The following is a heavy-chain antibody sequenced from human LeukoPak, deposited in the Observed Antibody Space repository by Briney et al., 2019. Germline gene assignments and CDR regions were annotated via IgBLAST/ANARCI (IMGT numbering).Heavy chain of an antibody. V-gene: IGHV4-59*12. CDR1: GGSISSYY. Sequence: SETLSLTCSVSGGSISSYYWSWIRQPPGKGLEWIGYIHYSGSTNYNPSLKSRVTISVDTSKNQFSLKLSSVTAADTAVYYCARLRDYYGSGSYYHATYYFDYWGQGTLVTVSS. CDR3: ARLRDYYGSGSYYHATYYFDY. CDR2: IHYSGST. D-gene: IGHD3-10*01. J-gene: IGHJ4*02.